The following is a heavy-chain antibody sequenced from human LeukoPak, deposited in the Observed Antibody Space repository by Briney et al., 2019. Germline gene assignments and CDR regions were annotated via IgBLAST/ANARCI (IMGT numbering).Heavy chain of an antibody. Sequence: GGSLRLSCAASGFTFSSYSMNWVRQAPGKGLEWVSSISSSSSYIYYADSVKGRSTISRDNAKNSLYLQMNSLRAEDTAVYYCARLGGDAFDIWGQGTMVTVSS. CDR3: ARLGGDAFDI. J-gene: IGHJ3*02. CDR2: ISSSSSYI. CDR1: GFTFSSYS. D-gene: IGHD3-10*01. V-gene: IGHV3-21*01.